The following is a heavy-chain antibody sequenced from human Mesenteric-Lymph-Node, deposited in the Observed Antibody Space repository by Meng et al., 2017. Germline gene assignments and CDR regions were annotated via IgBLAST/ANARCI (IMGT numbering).Heavy chain of an antibody. Sequence: GESLKISCAASGFTFSSYWMSWVRQAPGKGLEWVSHIGTSGSPIYYADSVKGRFTISRDNAKTSLYLQMNSLRAEDMAMYYCTRLDSSAYYTDYWGQGTLVTVSS. CDR3: TRLDSSAYYTDY. CDR2: IGTSGSPI. CDR1: GFTFSSYW. V-gene: IGHV3-48*04. J-gene: IGHJ4*02. D-gene: IGHD3-22*01.